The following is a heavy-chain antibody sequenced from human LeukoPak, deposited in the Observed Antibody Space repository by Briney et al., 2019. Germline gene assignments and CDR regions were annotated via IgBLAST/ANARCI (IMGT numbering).Heavy chain of an antibody. Sequence: GGSLRLSCAASGFTFRNHGMHWVRQAPGKGLEWVAVIWYDGSEKYYGDSVKGRFTISRDNSKNTLSLQMNSLRVEDTAIYYCVRDRASTYFDYWAQGTLVIVSS. J-gene: IGHJ4*02. CDR1: GFTFRNHG. V-gene: IGHV3-33*01. CDR3: VRDRASTYFDY. CDR2: IWYDGSEK. D-gene: IGHD2-2*01.